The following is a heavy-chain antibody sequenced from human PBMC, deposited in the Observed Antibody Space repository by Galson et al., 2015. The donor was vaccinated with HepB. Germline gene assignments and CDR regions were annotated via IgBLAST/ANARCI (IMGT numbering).Heavy chain of an antibody. D-gene: IGHD2-2*01. CDR1: GFTFSSYA. V-gene: IGHV3-23*01. CDR3: AKAPRARYCSSTSCLWEGWFDP. CDR2: ISGSGGST. Sequence: SLRLSCAASGFTFSSYAMSWVRQAPGRGLEWVSAISGSGGSTYYADSVKGRFTISRDNSKNTLYLQMNSLRAEDTAVYYCAKAPRARYCSSTSCLWEGWFDPWGQGTLVTVSS. J-gene: IGHJ5*02.